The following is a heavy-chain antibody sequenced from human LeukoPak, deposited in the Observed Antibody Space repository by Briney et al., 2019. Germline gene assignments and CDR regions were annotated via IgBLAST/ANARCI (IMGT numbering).Heavy chain of an antibody. CDR1: GFTFSAYG. J-gene: IGHJ4*02. CDR2: ISYDGSNK. V-gene: IGHV3-30*18. Sequence: GRSLRLSCAVPGFTFSAYGMHWVRQAPGKGLEWVAVISYDGSNKYYADSVKGRFTISRDNSKNTVYLQMNSLRAEDTAVYYCAKDGIVGATNPSTMDYWGQGTLVTVSA. CDR3: AKDGIVGATNPSTMDY. D-gene: IGHD1-26*01.